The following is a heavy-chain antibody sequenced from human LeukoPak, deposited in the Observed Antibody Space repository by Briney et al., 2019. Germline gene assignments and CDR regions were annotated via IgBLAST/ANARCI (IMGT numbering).Heavy chain of an antibody. J-gene: IGHJ4*02. D-gene: IGHD2/OR15-2a*01. CDR2: INAGDSDT. V-gene: IGHV5-51*01. CDR3: ARTSDYFGIIDY. Sequence: GESLKISCKGSGYYFTTYWIGWVRQMPGKGLEWMGIINAGDSDTRYSPSFQGQVTISVDRSLNTAYLQWSSLTASDTAIYYCARTSDYFGIIDYWGQGTLVTVSS. CDR1: GYYFTTYW.